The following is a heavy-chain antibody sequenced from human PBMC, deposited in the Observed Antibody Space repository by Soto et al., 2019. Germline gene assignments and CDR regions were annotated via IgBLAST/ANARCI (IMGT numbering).Heavy chain of an antibody. V-gene: IGHV1-46*01. J-gene: IGHJ6*02. Sequence: SVKVSGKASGYTFSVDHRDRVRQTHGQGLEWMGIINPSGGSTSYAKKFQGRVTMTRDTYTSTVYMELSNLRSEDTAVYYCARGGGERNPSVTSGMDVWGHRSTV. CDR1: GYTFSVDH. CDR3: ARGGGERNPSVTSGMDV. CDR2: INPSGGST. D-gene: IGHD1-1*01.